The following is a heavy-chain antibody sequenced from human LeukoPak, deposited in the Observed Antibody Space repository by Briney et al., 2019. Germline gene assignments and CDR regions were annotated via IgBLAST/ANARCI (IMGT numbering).Heavy chain of an antibody. Sequence: ASVKVSCKASGYTFTSYDINWVRQATGQGLEWMGWMNPNSGNTGYAQKFQGRVTMTRNTSISTAYMELSSLRSEDTAVYHCARGLIWDYDFWSGYYRLDYYYGMDVWGQGTTVTVSS. D-gene: IGHD3-3*01. CDR3: ARGLIWDYDFWSGYYRLDYYYGMDV. CDR1: GYTFTSYD. CDR2: MNPNSGNT. V-gene: IGHV1-8*01. J-gene: IGHJ6*02.